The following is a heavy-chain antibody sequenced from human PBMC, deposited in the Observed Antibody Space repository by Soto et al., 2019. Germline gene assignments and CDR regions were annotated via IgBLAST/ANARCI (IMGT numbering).Heavy chain of an antibody. CDR1: GFTFSNFA. V-gene: IGHV3-23*01. CDR3: AKDTSSSPSYMDV. CDR2: ITGSTGTT. Sequence: EVQVLESGGGSVQPGGSLRLSCAASGFTFSNFAMSWVRHAPGKGLEWVAEITGSTGTTYYADSVTGRFISSRDNSENTLHLQMNSLRPEDTAVYSCAKDTSSSPSYMDVWGKGTTVTVSS. J-gene: IGHJ6*03. D-gene: IGHD2-2*01.